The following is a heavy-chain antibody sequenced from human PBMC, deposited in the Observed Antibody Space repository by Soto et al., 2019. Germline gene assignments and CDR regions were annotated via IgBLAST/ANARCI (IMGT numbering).Heavy chain of an antibody. CDR2: ISTYNGNT. J-gene: IGHJ6*02. V-gene: IGHV1-18*01. Sequence: ASVKVSCKASGYTFTTYGISWVRQAPGQGLEWLGRISTYNGNTNYPQSLQGRLTMTTDTSTTTAYMELRSLRSDDTAVYYCARDPYHVLMVNAPHLYGLAVWGQGTTVTVSS. D-gene: IGHD2-8*01. CDR1: GYTFTTYG. CDR3: ARDPYHVLMVNAPHLYGLAV.